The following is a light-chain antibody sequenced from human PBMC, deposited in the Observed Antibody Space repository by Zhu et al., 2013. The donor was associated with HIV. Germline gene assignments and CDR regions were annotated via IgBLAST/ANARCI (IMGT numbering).Light chain of an antibody. V-gene: IGKV3-20*01. J-gene: IGKJ4*01. CDR3: QQYGNSPLT. Sequence: EIVMTQSPATLSVSPGERATLSCRASQSVSSNYLAWYQQKPGQAPRLLIYGASSRATGIPDRFSGSGSGTDFTLTISRLEPEDFAVYYCQQYGNSPLTFGGGTKVEIK. CDR1: QSVSSNY. CDR2: GAS.